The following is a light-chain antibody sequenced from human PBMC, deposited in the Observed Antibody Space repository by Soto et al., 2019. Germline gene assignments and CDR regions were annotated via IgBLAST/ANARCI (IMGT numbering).Light chain of an antibody. V-gene: IGKV3-20*01. Sequence: EIVLTQSPGTLSLSPGERATLSCRASQSVSSNYLAWYQQKPGQAPRLLIYGASSRATGIPDRFSAGGSGTDFTLTISRLEPEDFAVYYCQQYGSSLQTFGQGTKVDIK. CDR1: QSVSSNY. CDR2: GAS. CDR3: QQYGSSLQT. J-gene: IGKJ1*01.